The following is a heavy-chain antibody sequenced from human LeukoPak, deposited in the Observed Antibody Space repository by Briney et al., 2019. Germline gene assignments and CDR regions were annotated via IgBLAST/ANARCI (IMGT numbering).Heavy chain of an antibody. CDR1: GGSISSSSYY. J-gene: IGHJ5*02. V-gene: IGHV4-39*07. Sequence: PSETLSLTCTVSGGSISSSSYYWGWIRQPPGKGLEWIGSIYYSGSTYYNPSLKSRVTISVDTSKNQFSLKLSSVTAADTAVYYCARGRQQLVRPPWFDPWGQGTLVTVSS. D-gene: IGHD6-13*01. CDR2: IYYSGST. CDR3: ARGRQQLVRPPWFDP.